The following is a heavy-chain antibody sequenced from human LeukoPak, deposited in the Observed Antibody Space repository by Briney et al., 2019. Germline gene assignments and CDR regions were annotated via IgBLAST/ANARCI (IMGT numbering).Heavy chain of an antibody. V-gene: IGHV4-61*01. CDR3: ARRRVYSGSGEFDF. Sequence: SETLSLTCAVSGGYVNRGTFFWTWIRQPPGKGLEWIGYIHYSGTTNYNPSLKSRVTISLDTSRNQFSLKLRSVTTADTAVYYCARRRVYSGSGEFDFWGQGTLVTVSS. D-gene: IGHD5-12*01. CDR1: GGYVNRGTFF. J-gene: IGHJ4*02. CDR2: IHYSGTT.